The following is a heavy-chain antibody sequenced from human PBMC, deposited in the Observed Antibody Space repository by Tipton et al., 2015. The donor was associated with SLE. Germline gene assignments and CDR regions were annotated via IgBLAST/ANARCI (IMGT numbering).Heavy chain of an antibody. CDR1: GFTFSSYA. Sequence: GSLRLSCAASGFTFSSYAMSWVRQAPGKGLEWVSAISGSGGSTYYADTVKGRFTISRDNSKNTLYLQMNSLRAEDTAVYYCAKAPSAGAAAGMGQTGYYFDYWGQGTLVTVSS. V-gene: IGHV3-23*01. D-gene: IGHD6-13*01. J-gene: IGHJ4*02. CDR2: ISGSGGST. CDR3: AKAPSAGAAAGMGQTGYYFDY.